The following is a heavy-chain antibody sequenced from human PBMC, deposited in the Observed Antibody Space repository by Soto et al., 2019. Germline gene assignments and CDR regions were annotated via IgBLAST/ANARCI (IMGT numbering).Heavy chain of an antibody. D-gene: IGHD6-13*01. CDR3: TRDASRDSSARGWFDP. CDR2: ISSNSAYI. J-gene: IGHJ5*02. V-gene: IGHV3-21*01. Sequence: GGSLRLSCAASGFTFRSFTMNWVRQAPGKGLEWVSTISSNSAYIYYTDALRGRFTISRDNAKNSLHLKMNSLRAEDTAVYYCTRDASRDSSARGWFDPWGPGTLVTVSS. CDR1: GFTFRSFT.